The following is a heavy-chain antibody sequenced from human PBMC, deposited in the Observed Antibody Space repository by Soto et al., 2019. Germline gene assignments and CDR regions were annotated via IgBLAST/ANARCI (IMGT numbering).Heavy chain of an antibody. CDR1: GFTYDAYG. Sequence: PGGSLRLSCAASGFTYDAYGMHWVRQAPGKGLEWVSGITWNSGSIGYADSVKGRFTVSRDNAKNSLYLQMNSLRAEDTALYYCAKDVSEAVAGHDYWGQGTLVTVSS. CDR2: ITWNSGSI. V-gene: IGHV3-9*01. J-gene: IGHJ4*02. D-gene: IGHD6-13*01. CDR3: AKDVSEAVAGHDY.